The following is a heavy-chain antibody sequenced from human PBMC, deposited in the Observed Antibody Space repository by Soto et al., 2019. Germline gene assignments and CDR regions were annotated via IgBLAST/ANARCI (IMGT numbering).Heavy chain of an antibody. D-gene: IGHD6-6*01. J-gene: IGHJ4*02. CDR2: IYWNDEK. Sequence: QITLKESGPTLVKPTQTLTLTCTFSGFSLSTSGVGVGWIRQPPGKALEWLALIYWNDEKRYSPSLQSRLTITKDTYKSQVVFTMTNMDPVDTATYYCARKSGSSSPEDYWGQGTLVTVSS. V-gene: IGHV2-5*01. CDR3: ARKSGSSSPEDY. CDR1: GFSLSTSGVG.